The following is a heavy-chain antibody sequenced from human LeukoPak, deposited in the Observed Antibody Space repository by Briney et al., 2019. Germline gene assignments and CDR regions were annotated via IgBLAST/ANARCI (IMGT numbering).Heavy chain of an antibody. D-gene: IGHD5-12*01. CDR1: GFTFSSYG. J-gene: IGHJ4*02. V-gene: IGHV3-66*01. CDR2: IYSGGST. CDR3: ARGPSGSHNT. Sequence: GGSLRLSCAASGFTFSSYGMTWVRQAPGKGLEWVSLIYSGGSTYYADSVKGRFTISRDNSKNTLYLQMNSLRAEDTAVYYCARGPSGSHNTGGQGTLVTVSS.